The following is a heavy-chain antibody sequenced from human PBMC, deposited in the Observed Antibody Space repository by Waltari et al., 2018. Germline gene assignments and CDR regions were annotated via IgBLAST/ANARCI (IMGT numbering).Heavy chain of an antibody. V-gene: IGHV4-39*01. Sequence: QLQLQESGPGLVKPSETLSLTCTVSGGSISSSSYYWGWIRQPPGKGLEWIGSIDYSGSTYSTPALNDRVTISVDTSKNQFALKLRSVTAADTAVYYCAGRNYYDRVWYFDLWGRGTLVTVSS. CDR1: GGSISSSSYY. D-gene: IGHD3-22*01. CDR2: IDYSGST. J-gene: IGHJ2*01. CDR3: AGRNYYDRVWYFDL.